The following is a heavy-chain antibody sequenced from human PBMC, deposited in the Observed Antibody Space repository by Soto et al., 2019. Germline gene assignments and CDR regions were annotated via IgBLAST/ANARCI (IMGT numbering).Heavy chain of an antibody. J-gene: IGHJ6*02. CDR2: ISYDGSNK. V-gene: IGHV3-30-3*01. Sequence: GGSLRLSCAASGFTFSSYAMHWVRQAPGKGLEWVAVISYDGSNKYYADSVKGRFTISRDNSKNTLYLQMNSLRAEDTAVYYCARDKWEQQLVDLYYYYGMDVWGQGTTVTVPS. D-gene: IGHD6-13*01. CDR1: GFTFSSYA. CDR3: ARDKWEQQLVDLYYYYGMDV.